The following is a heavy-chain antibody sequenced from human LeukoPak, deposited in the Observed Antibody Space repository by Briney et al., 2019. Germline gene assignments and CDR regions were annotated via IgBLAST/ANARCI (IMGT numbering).Heavy chain of an antibody. CDR2: ISAYNGNT. J-gene: IGHJ5*02. CDR3: ARVPADCSSTSCPLFDP. D-gene: IGHD2-2*01. CDR1: GYTFTSYG. V-gene: IGHV1-18*01. Sequence: ASVKVSCKASGYTFTSYGISWVRQAPGQGLEWMGWISAYNGNTNYAQKLQGRVTMTTDTSTSTAYRELRSLRSDDTAVYYCARVPADCSSTSCPLFDPWGQGTLVTVSP.